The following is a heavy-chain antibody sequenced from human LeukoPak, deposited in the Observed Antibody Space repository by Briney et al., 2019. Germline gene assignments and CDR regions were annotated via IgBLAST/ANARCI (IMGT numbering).Heavy chain of an antibody. V-gene: IGHV3-23*01. D-gene: IGHD2-15*01. CDR3: AKAGAVVVVAAKYFDY. CDR2: ISGSGGST. Sequence: PGGSLRLSCAASGFTFSSYAMSWVRQAPGKGLEWASAISGSGGSTYYADSVKGRFTISRDNSKNTLYLQMNSLRAEDTAVYYCAKAGAVVVVAAKYFDYWGQGTLVTVSS. CDR1: GFTFSSYA. J-gene: IGHJ4*02.